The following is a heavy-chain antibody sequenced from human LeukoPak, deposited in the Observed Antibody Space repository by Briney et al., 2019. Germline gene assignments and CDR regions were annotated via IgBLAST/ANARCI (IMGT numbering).Heavy chain of an antibody. V-gene: IGHV4-59*08. CDR1: GDSISGYY. CDR3: ARTMVRVNYYYYYYMDV. J-gene: IGHJ6*03. D-gene: IGHD3-10*01. CDR2: VFSSGTT. Sequence: SETLSLTCTVSGDSISGYYWSWIRQPPGKGLEWIGYVFSSGTTNYNPSLKGRVTLLVDTSKNQFSLELSSVTAADTAVYYCARTMVRVNYYYYYYMDVWGKGTTVTISS.